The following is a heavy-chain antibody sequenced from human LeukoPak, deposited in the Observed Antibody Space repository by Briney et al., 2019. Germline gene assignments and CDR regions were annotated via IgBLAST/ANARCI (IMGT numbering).Heavy chain of an antibody. J-gene: IGHJ6*02. CDR2: IYHSGST. Sequence: SETLSLTCAVSGGSISSSNWWSWVRQPPGKGLEWIGEIYHSGSTNYNPSLKSRVTISVDKSKNQFSLKLSSVTAADTAVYYCARCYTYGTTWFGGLDVWGQGTTVTVSS. D-gene: IGHD3-10*01. CDR3: ARCYTYGTTWFGGLDV. CDR1: GGSISSSNW. V-gene: IGHV4-4*02.